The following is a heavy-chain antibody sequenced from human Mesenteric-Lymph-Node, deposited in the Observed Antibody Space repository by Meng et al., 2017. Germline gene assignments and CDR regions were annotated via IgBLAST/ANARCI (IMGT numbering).Heavy chain of an antibody. D-gene: IGHD2/OR15-2a*01. V-gene: IGHV3-23*01. J-gene: IGHJ4*02. CDR2: ISGDSRT. CDR3: GYLGGILSNGTLF. Sequence: GESLKISCEASGFTFSNYFMSWARQSPQKGLEWVSAISGDSRTFYADSVMGRFTISRDNSKNTLYLHMNTLAAEDTAIYYCGYLGGILSNGTLFWGQGTLVTVSS. CDR1: GFTFSNYF.